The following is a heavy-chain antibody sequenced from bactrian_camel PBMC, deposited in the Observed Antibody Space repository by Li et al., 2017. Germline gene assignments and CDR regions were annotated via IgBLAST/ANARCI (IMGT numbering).Heavy chain of an antibody. CDR3: AEGRGSRGEHCYSLNY. CDR1: GLRSNDYC. V-gene: IGHV3S63*01. Sequence: HVQLVESGGGSVETGGSLRLSCVISGLRSNDYCMGWFRQVTGKEREGVATLDSDDSTEYAPFVAGRFTISQDSARNTVYLQMNNLQPEDTATYYCAEGRGSRGEHCYSLNYWGQG. D-gene: IGHD6*01. J-gene: IGHJ4*01. CDR2: TLDSDDST.